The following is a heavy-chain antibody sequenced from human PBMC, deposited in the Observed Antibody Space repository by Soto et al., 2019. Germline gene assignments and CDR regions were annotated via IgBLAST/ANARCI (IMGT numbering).Heavy chain of an antibody. V-gene: IGHV1-69*13. CDR3: ARDRGGPRGAMVNFRVLG. CDR1: GGTFSSYA. Sequence: GASVKVSCKASGGTFSSYAISWVRQAPGQGLEWMGGIIPIFGTANYAQKFQGRVTITADESTSTAYMELSSLRSEDTAVYYCARDRGGPRGAMVNFRVLGWGQGTLVTVSS. J-gene: IGHJ4*02. CDR2: IIPIFGTA. D-gene: IGHD5-18*01.